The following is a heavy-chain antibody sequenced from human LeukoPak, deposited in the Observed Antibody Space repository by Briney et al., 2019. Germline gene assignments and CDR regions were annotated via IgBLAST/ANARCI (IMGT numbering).Heavy chain of an antibody. Sequence: SETLSLTCAVYGGSFSGYYCSWIRQPPGKGLEWIGEINHSGSTNYNPSLKSRVTISVDTSKNQFSLKLSSVTAADTAVYYCARSRRGYSYGTTPPYYYYGMDVWGKGTTVTVSS. D-gene: IGHD5-18*01. CDR2: INHSGST. V-gene: IGHV4-34*01. J-gene: IGHJ6*04. CDR3: ARSRRGYSYGTTPPYYYYGMDV. CDR1: GGSFSGYY.